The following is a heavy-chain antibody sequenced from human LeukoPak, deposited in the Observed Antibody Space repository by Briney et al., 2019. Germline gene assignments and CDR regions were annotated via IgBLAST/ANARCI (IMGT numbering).Heavy chain of an antibody. J-gene: IGHJ4*02. D-gene: IGHD3-10*01. CDR3: AKGRSYGSGSYLPFDY. CDR2: ISGSGGST. CDR1: GFTFSSYA. Sequence: GGSLRLSCAAAGFTFSSYAMSWVRQAPGKGLEWVSVISGSGGSTYYADSAKGRFTISRGNSKNTLYLRMNSLRAEDTAVYYCAKGRSYGSGSYLPFDYWGQGTLVTVSS. V-gene: IGHV3-23*01.